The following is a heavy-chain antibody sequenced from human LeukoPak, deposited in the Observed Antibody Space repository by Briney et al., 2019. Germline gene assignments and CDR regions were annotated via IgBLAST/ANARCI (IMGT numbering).Heavy chain of an antibody. D-gene: IGHD2-2*01. CDR1: GYTFTSYY. CDR3: ARDYRSTSFDSLDYFDY. V-gene: IGHV1-46*01. J-gene: IGHJ4*02. CDR2: INPGGGST. Sequence: GASVKVSCKASGYTFTSYYMHWVRQAPGQGLEWMGIINPGGGSTSYAQKFQGRVTMTRDTSTSTVYMELSSLRSEDTAVYYCARDYRSTSFDSLDYFDYWGQGTLVTVSS.